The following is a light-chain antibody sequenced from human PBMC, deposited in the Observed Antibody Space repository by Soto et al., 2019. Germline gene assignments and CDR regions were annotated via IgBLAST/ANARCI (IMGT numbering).Light chain of an antibody. J-gene: IGKJ1*01. V-gene: IGKV3-20*01. Sequence: EIVLTQSPGTLSLSPGERATLSCRASQTVNSNYLVWYQQKPGQAPRLLIYGVSARATGIPDRFSGSGSGTDFTLTINRLEPEDFAVYYCQQYGNSVWTFGQGTTVEI. CDR1: QTVNSNY. CDR3: QQYGNSVWT. CDR2: GVS.